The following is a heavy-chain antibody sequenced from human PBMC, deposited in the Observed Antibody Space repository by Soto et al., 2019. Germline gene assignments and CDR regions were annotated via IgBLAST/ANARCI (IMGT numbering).Heavy chain of an antibody. D-gene: IGHD2-15*01. J-gene: IGHJ3*02. CDR3: ARDNPRYCSGGSCFDAFDI. V-gene: IGHV3-7*01. CDR2: IKQDGSEK. CDR1: GFTFRSYL. Sequence: PGGSLRLSCSASGFTFRSYLMSWIRQAPGKGLEWVANIKQDGSEKYYVDSVKGRFTISRDNAKNSLYLQMNSLRAEDTAVYYCARDNPRYCSGGSCFDAFDIWGQGTMVTVSS.